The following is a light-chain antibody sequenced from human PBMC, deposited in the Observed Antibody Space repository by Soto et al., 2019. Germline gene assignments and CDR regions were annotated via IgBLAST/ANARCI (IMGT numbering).Light chain of an antibody. Sequence: EVVLTQSPATLSLSPGERATLSCRASQSVSSYLAWYQKKPGQAPRLLIYDASNRATGIPAMFSGSGSGTDFTLTISSLEPEDFAVYYCQQRSNGPPFTFGPGTKVDIK. CDR1: QSVSSY. CDR3: QQRSNGPPFT. CDR2: DAS. J-gene: IGKJ3*01. V-gene: IGKV3-11*01.